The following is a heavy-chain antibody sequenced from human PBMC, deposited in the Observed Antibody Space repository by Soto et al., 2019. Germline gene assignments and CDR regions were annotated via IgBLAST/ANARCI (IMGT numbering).Heavy chain of an antibody. CDR1: GDSISNGGYS. Sequence: SETLSLTCAVSGDSISNGGYSWSWIRQPPGKGLEWIGYIYHSGITSYSPSLKSRVTISADRSNNQFSLRLSSVTAADTAVYYCARVAGSSRGYFDYWGQGTLVTVSS. CDR3: ARVAGSSRGYFDY. CDR2: IYHSGIT. V-gene: IGHV4-30-2*01. D-gene: IGHD6-6*01. J-gene: IGHJ4*02.